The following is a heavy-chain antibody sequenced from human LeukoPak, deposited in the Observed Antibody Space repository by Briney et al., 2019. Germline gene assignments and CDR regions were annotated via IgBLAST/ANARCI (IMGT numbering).Heavy chain of an antibody. CDR2: INPNSGGT. CDR1: GYTFTGYY. Sequence: ASVKVSCKASGYTFTGYYMHWVRQAPGQGLEWMGWINPNSGGTNYAQKFQGRVTMTRDTSISTAYMELSRLRSDDTAVYYCARDRGIVVAGRDYWGQGTLVTVSS. J-gene: IGHJ4*02. D-gene: IGHD6-19*01. CDR3: ARDRGIVVAGRDY. V-gene: IGHV1-2*02.